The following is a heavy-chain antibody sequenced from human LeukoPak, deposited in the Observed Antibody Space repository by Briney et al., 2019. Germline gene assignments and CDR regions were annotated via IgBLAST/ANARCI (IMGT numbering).Heavy chain of an antibody. CDR2: IYHSGYT. CDR1: GGSVNSSSYC. Sequence: SETLSLTCTVSGGSVNSSSYCWGWIRQPPGKALEWIGSIYHSGYTYYNPSLKSRVTISIDTSKNQFSLKLSSVTAADTAVYYCARSSMLRGVTVDYWGQGTLVTVSS. V-gene: IGHV4-39*01. CDR3: ARSSMLRGVTVDY. J-gene: IGHJ4*02. D-gene: IGHD3-10*01.